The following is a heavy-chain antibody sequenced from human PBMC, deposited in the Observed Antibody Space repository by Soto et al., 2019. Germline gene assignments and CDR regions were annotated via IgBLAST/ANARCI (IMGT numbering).Heavy chain of an antibody. D-gene: IGHD7-27*01. V-gene: IGHV1-69*01. J-gene: IGHJ4*02. CDR3: ARDLTGETPHFDY. CDR1: GGTFSSYA. CDR2: IIPIFGTA. Sequence: QVQLVQSGAEVKNPGSSGKDSCTASGGTFSSYAISWVRQAPGQGLEWMGGIIPIFGTANYAQKFQGRVTITAEESTSTAYMELSSLRSEDTAGYYCARDLTGETPHFDYGGQGTLVTVSS.